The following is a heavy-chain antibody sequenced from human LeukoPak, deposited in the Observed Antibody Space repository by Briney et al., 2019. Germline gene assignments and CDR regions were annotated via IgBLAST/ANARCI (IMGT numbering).Heavy chain of an antibody. J-gene: IGHJ4*02. Sequence: KASETLSLTCAVYGGSFSGYYWSWIRQPLGKGLEWIGEINHSGSTNYNPSLKSRVTISVDTSKNQFSLKLSSVTAADTAVYYCASQQAVGAFDYWGQGTLVTVSS. D-gene: IGHD1-26*01. CDR2: INHSGST. CDR3: ASQQAVGAFDY. CDR1: GGSFSGYY. V-gene: IGHV4-34*01.